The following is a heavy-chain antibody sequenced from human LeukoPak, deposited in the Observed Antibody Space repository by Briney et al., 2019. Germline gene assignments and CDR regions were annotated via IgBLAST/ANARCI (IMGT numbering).Heavy chain of an antibody. CDR1: GYAFTNYA. CDR2: ISVYNGNT. CDR3: ARGYCSSATCRHFDY. J-gene: IGHJ4*02. Sequence: GASVKVSCKASGYAFTNYAISWVRQAPGQGLELMGWISVYNGNTNYAQKRQGRVTMTADTSTTTAYMELRSLRSDDTAVYYCARGYCSSATCRHFDYWGQGALVTVSS. V-gene: IGHV1-18*01. D-gene: IGHD2-2*01.